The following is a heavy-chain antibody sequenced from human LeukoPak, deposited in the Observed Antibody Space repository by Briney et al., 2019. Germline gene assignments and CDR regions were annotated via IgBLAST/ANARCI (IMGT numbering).Heavy chain of an antibody. D-gene: IGHD6-13*01. Sequence: PGRSLRLSCAASGFTFSSYAMSWVRQAPGKGLEWVSAISGSGGSTYYADSVKGRFTISRDNSKNTLYLQMNCLRAEDTAVYYCASAAGYSSSWYVDYWGQGTLVTVSS. CDR2: ISGSGGST. CDR3: ASAAGYSSSWYVDY. J-gene: IGHJ4*02. CDR1: GFTFSSYA. V-gene: IGHV3-23*01.